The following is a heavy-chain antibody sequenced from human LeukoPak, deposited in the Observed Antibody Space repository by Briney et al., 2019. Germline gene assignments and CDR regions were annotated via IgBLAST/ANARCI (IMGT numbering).Heavy chain of an antibody. CDR1: GFTFSSYE. J-gene: IGHJ4*02. D-gene: IGHD6-6*01. Sequence: NAGGSLRLSCAASGFTFSSYEMNWVRQAPGKGLEWVSFITGSSSYIYYTDSVKGRFTISRDNAKNSLFLQMNSLRDEDTAVYYCASGFSSSPYFDYWGQGTLVTVSS. V-gene: IGHV3-21*01. CDR3: ASGFSSSPYFDY. CDR2: ITGSSSYI.